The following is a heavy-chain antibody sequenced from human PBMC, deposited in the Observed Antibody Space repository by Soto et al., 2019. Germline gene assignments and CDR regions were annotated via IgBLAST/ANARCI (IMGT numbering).Heavy chain of an antibody. CDR2: ISYNGRNK. D-gene: IGHD3-16*01. CDR1: GFTFSFYA. Sequence: GGSLRLSCAASGFTFSFYAMHWVRQAPGKGLEWVAVISYNGRNKHYVDSVKGRFTISRDNSQDTLYLQMDSLRPDGTAVYYCARQAKIGDRSQFYFDSWGQGTLVTVSS. CDR3: ARQAKIGDRSQFYFDS. V-gene: IGHV3-30*04. J-gene: IGHJ4*02.